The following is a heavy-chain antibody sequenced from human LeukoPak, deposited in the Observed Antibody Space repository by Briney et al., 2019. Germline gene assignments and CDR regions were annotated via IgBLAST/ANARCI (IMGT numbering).Heavy chain of an antibody. CDR3: ARDPGDY. J-gene: IGHJ4*02. V-gene: IGHV3-7*01. Sequence: GGSLRLSCAASGFTFSSYWMTWVRQAPGKGLEWVASIKQDGSDKFYVDSVRGRFTISRDNAKNSLYLQMNSLRAEETAVYYCARDPGDYWGQGTLVTVSS. D-gene: IGHD7-27*01. CDR2: IKQDGSDK. CDR1: GFTFSSYW.